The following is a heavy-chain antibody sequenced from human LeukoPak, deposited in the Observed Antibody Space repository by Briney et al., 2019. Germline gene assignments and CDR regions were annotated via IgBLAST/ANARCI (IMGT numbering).Heavy chain of an antibody. V-gene: IGHV3-30*03. CDR2: ISYDGSNK. D-gene: IGHD1-26*01. CDR3: ARDSGSYYVFYYFDY. CDR1: GFTFSSYS. J-gene: IGHJ4*02. Sequence: GGSQRLSCAASGFTFSSYSMNWVRQAPGKGLEWVAVISYDGSNKYYADSVKGRFTISRDNSKNTLYLQMNSLRAEDTAVYYCARDSGSYYVFYYFDYWGQGTLVTVSS.